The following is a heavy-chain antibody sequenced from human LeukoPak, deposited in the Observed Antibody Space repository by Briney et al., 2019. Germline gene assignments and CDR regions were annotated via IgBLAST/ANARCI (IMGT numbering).Heavy chain of an antibody. D-gene: IGHD3-22*01. J-gene: IGHJ3*02. CDR3: ARDRHYDSSGYSRWSDAFDI. Sequence: GGSLRLSCAASGFTFSSYSMNWVRQAPGKGLEWVSSISSSSSYIYYADSVKGRFTISRDNAKNSLYLQMNSLRAEDTAVYYCARDRHYDSSGYSRWSDAFDICGQGTMVTVSS. V-gene: IGHV3-21*01. CDR2: ISSSSSYI. CDR1: GFTFSSYS.